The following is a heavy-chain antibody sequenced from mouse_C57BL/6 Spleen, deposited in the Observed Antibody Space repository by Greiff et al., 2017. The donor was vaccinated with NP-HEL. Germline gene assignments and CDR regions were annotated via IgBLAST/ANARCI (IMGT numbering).Heavy chain of an antibody. Sequence: EVKLMESGGDLVKPGGSLKLSCAASGFTFSSYGMSWVRQTPDKRLEWVATISSGGSYTYYPDSVKGRFTISRDNAKNTLYLQMSSLKSEDTAMYYCARHSGYPFAYWGQGTLVTVSA. J-gene: IGHJ3*01. CDR1: GFTFSSYG. CDR3: ARHSGYPFAY. V-gene: IGHV5-6*01. D-gene: IGHD2-2*01. CDR2: ISSGGSYT.